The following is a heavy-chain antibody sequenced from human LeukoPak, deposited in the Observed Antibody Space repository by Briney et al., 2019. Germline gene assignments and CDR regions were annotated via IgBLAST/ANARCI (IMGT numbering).Heavy chain of an antibody. CDR2: INSDGSST. J-gene: IGHJ5*02. D-gene: IGHD3-22*01. Sequence: GGSLRLSCAASGFTFSSYWMHWVRHVPGKGLVWVSRINSDGSSTSYADSEKGRFTISRDNAKNTLYLQMNSLRAEDTAVYYCARKDGWDYYDSSGYYYPWGQGTLVTVSS. V-gene: IGHV3-74*01. CDR3: ARKDGWDYYDSSGYYYP. CDR1: GFTFSSYW.